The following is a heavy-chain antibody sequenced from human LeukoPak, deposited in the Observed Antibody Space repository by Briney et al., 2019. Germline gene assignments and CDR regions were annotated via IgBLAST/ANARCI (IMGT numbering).Heavy chain of an antibody. CDR1: GGSISSYY. Sequence: TETLSLTCTVSGGSISSYYWSWIRQPPGKGLEWIGYIYYSGSTNYNPSLKSRVTISVDTSKNQFSLKLSSVTAADTAVYYCAGASYDSSGVHWGQGTLVTVSS. CDR3: AGASYDSSGVH. V-gene: IGHV4-59*01. J-gene: IGHJ4*02. D-gene: IGHD3-22*01. CDR2: IYYSGST.